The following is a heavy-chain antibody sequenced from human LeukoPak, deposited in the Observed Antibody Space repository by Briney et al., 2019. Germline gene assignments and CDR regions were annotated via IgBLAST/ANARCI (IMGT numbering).Heavy chain of an antibody. CDR1: GGSFSGYY. CDR3: ARGSRSYYFDY. CDR2: INHGGST. D-gene: IGHD1-26*01. Sequence: SETLSLTCAVYGGSFSGYYWSWIRQPPGKGLEWIGEINHGGSTNYNPSLKSRVTISVDTSKNQFSLKLSSVTAADTAVYYCARGSRSYYFDYWGQGTLVTVSS. V-gene: IGHV4-34*01. J-gene: IGHJ4*02.